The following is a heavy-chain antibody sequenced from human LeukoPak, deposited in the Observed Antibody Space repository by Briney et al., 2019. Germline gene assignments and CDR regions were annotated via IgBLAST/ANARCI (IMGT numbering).Heavy chain of an antibody. Sequence: TGGSLRLPCAASGFTVSSNYMNWVRQAPGKGLEWVSIIYSGGTTYYADSVKGRFTISRDNSKNTLYLQMNSLRAEDTAVYYCARAGGSIKPFDYWGQGTLVTVSS. CDR2: IYSGGTT. J-gene: IGHJ4*02. CDR3: ARAGGSIKPFDY. CDR1: GFTVSSNY. V-gene: IGHV3-53*01. D-gene: IGHD2-2*01.